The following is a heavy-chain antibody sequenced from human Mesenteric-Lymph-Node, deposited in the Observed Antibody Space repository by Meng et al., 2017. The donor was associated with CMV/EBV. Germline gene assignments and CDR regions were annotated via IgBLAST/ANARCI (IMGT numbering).Heavy chain of an antibody. CDR1: GFTFSDFG. Sequence: GGSLRLSCAASGFTFSDFGIHWVRQAPGKGLEWVANINDDGSEKYYVDSVKGRFTISRDDSKNTLYLQMNSLRGEDTALYYCAKGHSGSCYASVDYWGQGTLVTVSS. D-gene: IGHD1-26*01. J-gene: IGHJ4*02. V-gene: IGHV3-7*03. CDR3: AKGHSGSCYASVDY. CDR2: INDDGSEK.